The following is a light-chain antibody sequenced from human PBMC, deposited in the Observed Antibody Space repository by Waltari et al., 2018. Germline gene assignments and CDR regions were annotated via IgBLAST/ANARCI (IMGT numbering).Light chain of an antibody. CDR2: DAS. CDR1: QGISSA. V-gene: IGKV1-13*02. J-gene: IGKJ2*01. Sequence: AFQLTPSPSTLSASIGDRVNITCRASQGISSALAWYQRKPGKAPKLLIYDASSLEGGVPSRFSGSGSGTDFTLTISSLQPEDFATYYCQQFTSYPLTFGQGTKLEIK. CDR3: QQFTSYPLT.